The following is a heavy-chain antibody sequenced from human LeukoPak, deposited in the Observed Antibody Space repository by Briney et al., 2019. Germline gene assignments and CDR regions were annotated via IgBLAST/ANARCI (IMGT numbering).Heavy chain of an antibody. Sequence: ASVKVSCKPSGYTFTSYDINWARRATRHGLEWMGWMNPNSGNTGYAQKLQGRVTMTRNTSISTAYMELSSLRSEDTAMYYCARGRGFCNGGSCSNAFDIWGQGTMVTVSS. D-gene: IGHD2-15*01. V-gene: IGHV1-8*01. CDR1: GYTFTSYD. J-gene: IGHJ3*02. CDR3: ARGRGFCNGGSCSNAFDI. CDR2: MNPNSGNT.